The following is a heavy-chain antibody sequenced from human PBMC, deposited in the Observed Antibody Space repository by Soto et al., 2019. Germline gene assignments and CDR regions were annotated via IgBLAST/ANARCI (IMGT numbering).Heavy chain of an antibody. CDR2: ISYDGSNK. Sequence: GGSLRLSCAASGFTFSSYAMHWVRQAPGKGLEWVAVISYDGSNKYYADSVKGRFTISRDNSKNTLYLQMNSLRGEDTAVYYCARGPSSLTRFDYWGQGTLVTVSS. J-gene: IGHJ4*02. CDR3: ARGPSSLTRFDY. CDR1: GFTFSSYA. D-gene: IGHD2-2*01. V-gene: IGHV3-30-3*01.